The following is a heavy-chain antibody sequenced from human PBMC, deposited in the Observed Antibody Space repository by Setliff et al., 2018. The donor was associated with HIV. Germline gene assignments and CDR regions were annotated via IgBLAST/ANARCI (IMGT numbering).Heavy chain of an antibody. CDR2: IYTSGST. D-gene: IGHD3-10*01. Sequence: SETLSLTCTVSGGSFSSYYWSWIRQPPGKGLEWIGYIYTSGSTNYNPSLKSRVTISVDTSENQFSLRLNSVTAADTAVYYCARYRYYYDAFDIWGQGTMVTVSS. CDR1: GGSFSSYY. J-gene: IGHJ3*02. V-gene: IGHV4-4*08. CDR3: ARYRYYYDAFDI.